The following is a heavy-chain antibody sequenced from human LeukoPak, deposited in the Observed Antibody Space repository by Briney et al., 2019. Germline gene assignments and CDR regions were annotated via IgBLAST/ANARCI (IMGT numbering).Heavy chain of an antibody. J-gene: IGHJ4*02. CDR1: GYTFTSYG. D-gene: IGHD6-13*01. Sequence: ASVKVSCKASGYTFTSYGISWVRQAPGQGLEWMGWISAYNGNTNYAQKLQGRVTMTTETSTSTAYMELRSLRSGDTAVYYCARGVGGIVAAAFDYWGQGTLVTVSS. V-gene: IGHV1-18*01. CDR2: ISAYNGNT. CDR3: ARGVGGIVAAAFDY.